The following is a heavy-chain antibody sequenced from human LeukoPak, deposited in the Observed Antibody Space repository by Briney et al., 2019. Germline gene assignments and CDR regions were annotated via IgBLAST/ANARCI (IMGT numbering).Heavy chain of an antibody. CDR3: AREGYGSGSYWY. CDR2: ISSSSTI. V-gene: IGHV3-48*02. D-gene: IGHD3-10*01. J-gene: IGHJ4*02. CDR1: GFTFSSYS. Sequence: PGGSLRLSCAASGFTFSSYSMNWVRQAPGKGLEWVSYISSSSTIYYADSVKGRFTISRDNAKNSLYLQMNSLRDEDTAVYYCAREGYGSGSYWYWGQGTLVTVSS.